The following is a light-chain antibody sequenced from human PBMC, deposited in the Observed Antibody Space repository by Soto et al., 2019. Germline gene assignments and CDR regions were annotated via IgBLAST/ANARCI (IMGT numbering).Light chain of an antibody. V-gene: IGKV1-17*01. J-gene: IGKJ1*01. Sequence: DIQMTQSPSSLSASIGDRVTITCRASQGISNDVGRYQQKPGKAPKRLIYAASSLQSGVPSRFSGSGSGTEFTLTSSSLQPEDFATYYCLQHITYPPTCGQGTKVEIK. CDR3: LQHITYPPT. CDR2: AAS. CDR1: QGISND.